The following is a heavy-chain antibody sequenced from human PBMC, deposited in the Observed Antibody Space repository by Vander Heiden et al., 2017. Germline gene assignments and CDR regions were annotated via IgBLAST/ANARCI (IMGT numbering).Heavy chain of an antibody. J-gene: IGHJ3*02. CDR1: GFTFSSYD. V-gene: IGHV3-13*01. CDR2: IGTAGDT. D-gene: IGHD6-13*01. Sequence: EVQLVASGGGLVQPGGSLRLSCAASGFTFSSYDMHWVRQATGKGLEWVSAIGTAGDTYYPGSGKGRFTISRENAKNALYLQMNSLRAGDTAVYYCAREAREGIAAAGTATDAFDIWGQGTMVTVSS. CDR3: AREAREGIAAAGTATDAFDI.